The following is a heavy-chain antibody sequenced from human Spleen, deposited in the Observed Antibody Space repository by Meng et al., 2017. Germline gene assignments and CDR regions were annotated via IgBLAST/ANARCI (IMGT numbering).Heavy chain of an antibody. Sequence: QVQVQQWGAGLLKPSETLSLTCGVYGGSFRGYCWSWSRQPPGKGLEWIGEINHSGGTKYKPSLKSRFTMSVDMSKNQFSLKVTSVTAADTAVYYCVRSSGWVRTGFDPWGQGTLVTVSS. J-gene: IGHJ5*02. V-gene: IGHV4-34*01. D-gene: IGHD6-19*01. CDR1: GGSFRGYC. CDR2: INHSGGT. CDR3: VRSSGWVRTGFDP.